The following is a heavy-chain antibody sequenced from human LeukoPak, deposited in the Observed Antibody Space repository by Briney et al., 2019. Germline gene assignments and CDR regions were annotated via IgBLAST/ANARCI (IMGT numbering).Heavy chain of an antibody. CDR3: ARAGIGEYSWASDY. D-gene: IGHD2-15*01. V-gene: IGHV3-23*01. J-gene: IGHJ4*02. Sequence: PGGSLRLSCAVSGFTFSSYGMSWVRQAPGKGLEWVSGVSGSGGTTYYADSVKGRFTISRDDSKNTLYLQMNSLRAEDTAVYYCARAGIGEYSWASDYWGQGTLVTVSS. CDR1: GFTFSSYG. CDR2: VSGSGGTT.